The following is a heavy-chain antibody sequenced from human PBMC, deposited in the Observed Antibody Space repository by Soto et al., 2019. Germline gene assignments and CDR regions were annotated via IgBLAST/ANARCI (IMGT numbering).Heavy chain of an antibody. CDR2: IIPIFGTA. V-gene: IGHV1-69*13. J-gene: IGHJ6*02. Sequence: SVKVSCKASGGTFSSYAISWVRQAPGQGLEWIGGIIPIFGTANYAQKFQGRVTITADESTSTAYMELSSLRSEDTAVYYCARTTRPDHYGMDVWGQGTTVTVSS. D-gene: IGHD1-26*01. CDR1: GGTFSSYA. CDR3: ARTTRPDHYGMDV.